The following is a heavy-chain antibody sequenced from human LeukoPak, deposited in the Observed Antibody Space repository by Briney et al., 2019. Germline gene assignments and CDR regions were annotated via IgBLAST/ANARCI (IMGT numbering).Heavy chain of an antibody. J-gene: IGHJ4*02. D-gene: IGHD3-22*01. V-gene: IGHV3-23*01. CDR2: ISNGDRST. CDR3: AKAGTMIVVVITE. Sequence: GGSLRLSCAASGFTFNKYGLSWVRQAPGKGLEWVSGISNGDRSTYYADSVKGRFTISRDNSKNTLYLQMNSLRAEDTAVYYCAKAGTMIVVVITEWGQGTLVTVSS. CDR1: GFTFNKYG.